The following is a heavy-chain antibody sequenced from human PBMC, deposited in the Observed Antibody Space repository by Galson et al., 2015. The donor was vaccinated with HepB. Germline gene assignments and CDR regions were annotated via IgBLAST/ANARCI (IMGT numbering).Heavy chain of an antibody. J-gene: IGHJ4*02. Sequence: SLRLSCAASGFTFSDYYMSWVRQAPGKGLEWVSYISSSGDTRYYADSVKDRFTISRDNAKNSLYLQMNSLRAEDTAVYYCARDSRNYFNNPRLIWGQGTLVTVSS. CDR3: ARDSRNYFNNPRLI. CDR2: ISSSGDTR. CDR1: GFTFSDYY. V-gene: IGHV3-11*01. D-gene: IGHD1-14*01.